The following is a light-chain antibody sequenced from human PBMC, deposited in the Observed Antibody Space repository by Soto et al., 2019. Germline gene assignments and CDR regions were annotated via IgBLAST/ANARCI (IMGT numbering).Light chain of an antibody. CDR1: SSDVGGYNY. Sequence: QSALTQPRSVSGSPGQSVTISCTGTSSDVGGYNYVSWYQQNPGKAPKLIIYEVSNRPSGVSNRFSGSKSGNTASLTISGLRTEDEADYYCSSYRSSSTLWVFGGGTKLTVL. J-gene: IGLJ3*02. CDR3: SSYRSSSTLWV. CDR2: EVS. V-gene: IGLV2-14*01.